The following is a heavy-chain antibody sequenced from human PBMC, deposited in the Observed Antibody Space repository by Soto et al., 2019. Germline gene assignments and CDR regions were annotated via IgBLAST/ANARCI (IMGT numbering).Heavy chain of an antibody. Sequence: EVQLVESGGGLVQPGGSLRLSCAASGFTFSSYWMSWVRQAPGKGLEWVANIKQDGSEKYYVDSVKGRFTISRDNAKNSLYLQMNSLRAEDTAVYYCAREFGYSSSWDYYYYYGMDVWGQGTTVTVSS. CDR1: GFTFSSYW. D-gene: IGHD6-13*01. CDR3: AREFGYSSSWDYYYYYGMDV. J-gene: IGHJ6*02. V-gene: IGHV3-7*05. CDR2: IKQDGSEK.